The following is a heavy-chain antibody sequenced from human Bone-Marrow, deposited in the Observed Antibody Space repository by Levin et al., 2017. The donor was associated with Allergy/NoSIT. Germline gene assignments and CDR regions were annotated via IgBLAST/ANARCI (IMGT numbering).Heavy chain of an antibody. V-gene: IGHV3-74*01. CDR3: VRDYSSGTYPLHWFDP. Sequence: GESLKISCAASGFTFSRYWMHWVRQTPGKGLVWVSNIYSDGSTTNYADSVKGRFTISRDNAKNTLYLQMNSLRAEDTAVYYCVRDYSSGTYPLHWFDPWGQGTLVTVSS. D-gene: IGHD3-10*01. CDR1: GFTFSRYW. J-gene: IGHJ5*02. CDR2: IYSDGSTT.